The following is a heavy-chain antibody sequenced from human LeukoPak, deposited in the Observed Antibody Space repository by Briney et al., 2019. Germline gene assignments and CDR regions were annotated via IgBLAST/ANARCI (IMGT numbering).Heavy chain of an antibody. CDR1: GFTFSSYA. J-gene: IGHJ4*02. Sequence: GGSLRLSCAAPGFTFSSYAMSWVRQAPGKGLEWVSAISGSGGSTYYADSVKGRFTISRDNSKNTLYLQMNSLRAEDTAVYYCAKDPPRRGYSASPQENWGQGTLVTVSS. V-gene: IGHV3-23*01. CDR2: ISGSGGST. CDR3: AKDPPRRGYSASPQEN. D-gene: IGHD5-12*01.